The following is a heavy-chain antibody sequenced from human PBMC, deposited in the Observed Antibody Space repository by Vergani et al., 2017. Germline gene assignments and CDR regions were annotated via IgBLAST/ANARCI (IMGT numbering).Heavy chain of an antibody. Sequence: QVQLQESGPGLVQPSETLSLPCTVSGGSISSYYWSWIRQPPGKGLEWIGYIYYSGSTNYNPSLKSRVTLSVDTSKNQFSLKLSSVTAADTAVYYCARGVVGASLFDYWGQGTLVTVSS. V-gene: IGHV4-59*01. CDR3: ARGVVGASLFDY. CDR2: IYYSGST. D-gene: IGHD1-26*01. CDR1: GGSISSYY. J-gene: IGHJ4*02.